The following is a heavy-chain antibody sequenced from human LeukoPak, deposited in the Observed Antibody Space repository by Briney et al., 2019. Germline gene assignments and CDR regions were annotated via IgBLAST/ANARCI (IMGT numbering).Heavy chain of an antibody. Sequence: SETLSLTCTVSGGSISSYYWSWIRQPAGKGLEWIGRIYTSGSTNYNPSLKSRVAMSVDTSKNQFSLKLSSVTAADTAVYYCARLGLGFGELSFDIWGQGTMVTVSS. V-gene: IGHV4-4*07. CDR2: IYTSGST. CDR3: ARLGLGFGELSFDI. J-gene: IGHJ3*02. CDR1: GGSISSYY. D-gene: IGHD3-10*01.